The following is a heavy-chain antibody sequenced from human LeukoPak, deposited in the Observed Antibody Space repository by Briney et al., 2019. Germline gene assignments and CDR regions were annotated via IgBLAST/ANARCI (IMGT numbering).Heavy chain of an antibody. D-gene: IGHD6-13*01. Sequence: ASVKVSCKASGYTFINFAINWGRQVPGQRPEWVGWINAGNGNTKYSQKFQGRVIITRDTSASTAYMELSNLTSEDTAVYYCARGPRAAADDYWGQGTLVTVSS. CDR3: ARGPRAAADDY. CDR2: INAGNGNT. V-gene: IGHV1-3*01. CDR1: GYTFINFA. J-gene: IGHJ4*02.